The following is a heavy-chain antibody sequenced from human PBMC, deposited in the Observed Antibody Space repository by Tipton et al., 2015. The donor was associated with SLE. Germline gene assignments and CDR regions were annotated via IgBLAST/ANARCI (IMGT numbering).Heavy chain of an antibody. CDR3: ARGDSSSWYTVDI. V-gene: IGHV4-39*07. CDR2: IYYSGST. Sequence: TLSLTCTVSGGSISSSSYYWGWTRQPPGKGLEWIGSIYYSGSTYYNPSLKSRVTISVDTSKNQFSLKLSSVTAADTAVYYCARGDSSSWYTVDIWGQGTMVTVSS. J-gene: IGHJ3*02. CDR1: GGSISSSSYY. D-gene: IGHD6-13*01.